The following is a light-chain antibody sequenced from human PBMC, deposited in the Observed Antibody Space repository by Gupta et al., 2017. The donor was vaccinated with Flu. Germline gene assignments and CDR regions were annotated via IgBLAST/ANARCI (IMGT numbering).Light chain of an antibody. Sequence: PSTLSASAEGGGTITGRASRSSTGWLAWYQQKPGKAPRLLIYRASNLESGVPARFSGSGSGTEFTLTISRLKPDDFATYYCQQYSSYLWTFGQGTKVEIK. CDR2: RAS. V-gene: IGKV1-5*03. J-gene: IGKJ1*01. CDR3: QQYSSYLWT. CDR1: RSSTGW.